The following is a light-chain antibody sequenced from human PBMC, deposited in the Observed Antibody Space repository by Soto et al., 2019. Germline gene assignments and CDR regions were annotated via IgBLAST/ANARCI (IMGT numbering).Light chain of an antibody. J-gene: IGKJ4*01. Sequence: PPTXXLSPGERAXLPXRASQSVSSCLAWFQQKPGQVPRLLIYDASNRATGIPARFSGSGSGTEFTLTISSLQSQDFAVYYCHQYNKCRLTFGGGRKVDI. V-gene: IGKV3-15*01. CDR3: HQYNKCRLT. CDR1: QSVSSC. CDR2: DAS.